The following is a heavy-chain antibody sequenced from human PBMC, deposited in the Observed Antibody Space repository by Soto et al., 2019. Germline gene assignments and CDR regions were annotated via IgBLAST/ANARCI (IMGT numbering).Heavy chain of an antibody. CDR1: GYTFTTYY. V-gene: IGHV1-46*01. Sequence: QVQLVQSGAEVKKPGASVKISCKASGYTFTTYYIHWVRQAPGQGLEWVGILNPSGGSTSNAQKFQGTVTMTRDMSTDTAFMELSSLRSEDTAVYYCARGVGGEPRLNWFDPWGPGTLVTVSS. CDR2: LNPSGGST. D-gene: IGHD3-16*01. J-gene: IGHJ5*02. CDR3: ARGVGGEPRLNWFDP.